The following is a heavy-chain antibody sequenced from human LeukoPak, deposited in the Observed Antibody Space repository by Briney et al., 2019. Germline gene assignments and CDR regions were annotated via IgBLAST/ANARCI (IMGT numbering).Heavy chain of an antibody. V-gene: IGHV1-2*02. D-gene: IGHD2-8*01. J-gene: IGHJ4*02. CDR3: ARLPRVRFDS. CDR1: GYTFIGYH. CDR2: INPNRGGT. Sequence: GASVKVSCKASGYTFIGYHIHWVRQAPGQGLEWMGWINPNRGGTNLAQKFQGRVIMTRDTSISTAYMEVTRLRSDDTAIYYCARLPRVRFDSWGQGTLVTVSS.